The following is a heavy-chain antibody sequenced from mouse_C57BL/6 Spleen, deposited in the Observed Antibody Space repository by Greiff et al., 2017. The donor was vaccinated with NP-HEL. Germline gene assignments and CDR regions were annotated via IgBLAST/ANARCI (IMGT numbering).Heavy chain of an antibody. CDR1: GYTFTSYW. CDR2: IDPSDSET. Sequence: QVQLQQSGAGLVRPGSSVKLSCKASGYTFTSYWMHWVKQGPMQGLEWIGNIDPSDSETHYDQKVKGKATLTVDNSSSTAFLQLTSLTSEESAVLYYAGGAREGAFAYWGQGTLVTVSA. V-gene: IGHV1-52*01. CDR3: AGGAREGAFAY. J-gene: IGHJ3*01. D-gene: IGHD3-1*01.